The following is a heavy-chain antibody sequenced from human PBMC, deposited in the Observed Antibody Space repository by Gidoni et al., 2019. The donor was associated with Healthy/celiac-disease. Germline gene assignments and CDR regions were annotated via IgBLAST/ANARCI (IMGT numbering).Heavy chain of an antibody. V-gene: IGHV3-9*01. CDR2: ISWNSGSI. CDR1: GFTFDDYA. Sequence: EVQLVESGGGLVKPGRSLRLSCAASGFTFDDYAMHWVRQAPGKGLEWVSGISWNSGSIGYADSVKGRFTISRDNAKNSLYLQMNSLRAEDTALYYCAKDPEYSSSHTFDYWGQGTLVTVSS. CDR3: AKDPEYSSSHTFDY. J-gene: IGHJ4*02. D-gene: IGHD6-6*01.